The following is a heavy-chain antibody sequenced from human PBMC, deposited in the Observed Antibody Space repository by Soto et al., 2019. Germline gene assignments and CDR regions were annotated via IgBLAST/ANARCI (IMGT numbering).Heavy chain of an antibody. D-gene: IGHD3-22*01. CDR3: ARESYYYDSSGYPHAFDI. CDR2: INPNSGGT. Sequence: ASVKVSCKASGYTFTGYYMHWVRQAPGQGLEWMGWINPNSGGTNYAQKFQGWVTMTRDTSISTAYMELSRLRSDDTAVYYCARESYYYDSSGYPHAFDIWGQGTMVT. V-gene: IGHV1-2*04. CDR1: GYTFTGYY. J-gene: IGHJ3*02.